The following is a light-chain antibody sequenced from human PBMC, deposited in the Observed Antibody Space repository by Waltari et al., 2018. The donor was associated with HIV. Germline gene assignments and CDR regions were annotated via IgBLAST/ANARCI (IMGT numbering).Light chain of an antibody. J-gene: IGKJ3*01. CDR1: RTGSTD. CDR2: SAS. V-gene: IGKV3-15*01. Sequence: EIILTQSPATLSVSPGESATLSCRASRTGSTDLAWYQQRPGQAPRLLIYSASTRASGVPARFSASGSGTEFTLTISSLQSEDFALYYCQEYNKWPPVTFGPGTRVDI. CDR3: QEYNKWPPVT.